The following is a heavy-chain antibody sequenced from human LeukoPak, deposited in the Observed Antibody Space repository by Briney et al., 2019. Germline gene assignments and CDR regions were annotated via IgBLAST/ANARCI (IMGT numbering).Heavy chain of an antibody. CDR1: GGSFSGYY. D-gene: IGHD6-19*01. J-gene: IGHJ4*02. CDR2: INHSGST. CDR3: ARGYSSGWYSTRGRFDY. V-gene: IGHV4-34*01. Sequence: PSETLSLTCAVYGGSFSGYYWSWIRQPPGKGLEWIGEINHSGSTNYNPSLKSRVTISVDTSKNQFSLKLSSVTAADTAVYYCARGYSSGWYSTRGRFDYWGQGTLVTISS.